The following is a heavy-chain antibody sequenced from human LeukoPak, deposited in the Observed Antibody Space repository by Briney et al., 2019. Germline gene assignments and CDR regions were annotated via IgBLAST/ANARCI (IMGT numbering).Heavy chain of an antibody. CDR1: GFTFSSYA. V-gene: IGHV3-21*06. CDR3: ARGRESYYDSSGYYYTY. D-gene: IGHD3-22*01. Sequence: GGFLRLSCAASGFTFSSYAMTWVRQAPGKGLEWVSTISSSGSSTYYADSAKGRFTISRDNAKNSLYLQMNSLRVEDTAVYYCARGRESYYDSSGYYYTYWGQGALVTVSS. J-gene: IGHJ4*02. CDR2: ISSSGSST.